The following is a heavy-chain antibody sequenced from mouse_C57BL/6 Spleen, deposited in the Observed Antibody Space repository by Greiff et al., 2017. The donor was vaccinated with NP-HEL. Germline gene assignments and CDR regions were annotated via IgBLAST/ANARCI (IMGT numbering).Heavy chain of an antibody. CDR1: GYTFTSYW. D-gene: IGHD2-4*01. V-gene: IGHV1-53*01. CDR3: ARIDYYDYDAGYAMDY. CDR2: INPSNGGT. Sequence: QVQLQQSGTELVKPGASVKLSCKASGYTFTSYWMHWVKQRPGQGLEWIGNINPSNGGTNYNEKFKSKATLTVDKSSSTAYMQLSSLTSEDSAVYYCARIDYYDYDAGYAMDYWGQGTSVTVSS. J-gene: IGHJ4*01.